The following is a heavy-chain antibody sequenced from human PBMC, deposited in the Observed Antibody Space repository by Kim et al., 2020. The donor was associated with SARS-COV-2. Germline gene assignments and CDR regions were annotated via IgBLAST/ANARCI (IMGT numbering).Heavy chain of an antibody. CDR1: GFTFRNPH. Sequence: GGSLRLSCAASGFTFRNPHMSWVRQAPGKGLEWVARVKDKGQGGTSDYAAPVQGRFTISRDDSKNTLYLQMDNLQHKDTAVYYCATDPEGGMHWGPGNL. J-gene: IGHJ4*02. D-gene: IGHD3-16*01. CDR2: VKDKGQGGTS. V-gene: IGHV3-15*01. CDR3: ATDPEGGMH.